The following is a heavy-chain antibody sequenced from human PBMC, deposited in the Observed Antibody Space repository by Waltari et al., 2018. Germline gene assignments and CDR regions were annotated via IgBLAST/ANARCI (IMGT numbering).Heavy chain of an antibody. CDR1: GGSISSSSYY. CDR3: ARHRLRGVAVAVPYNWFDP. CDR2: ISYSGST. D-gene: IGHD6-19*01. Sequence: QLQLQESGPGLVKPSETLSLTCTVSGGSISSSSYYWGWIRQPPGQGLEWIGSISYSGSTYYNPSLKSRVTISVDTSKNQFSLKLSSVTAADTAVYYCARHRLRGVAVAVPYNWFDPWGQGTLVTVSS. J-gene: IGHJ5*02. V-gene: IGHV4-39*01.